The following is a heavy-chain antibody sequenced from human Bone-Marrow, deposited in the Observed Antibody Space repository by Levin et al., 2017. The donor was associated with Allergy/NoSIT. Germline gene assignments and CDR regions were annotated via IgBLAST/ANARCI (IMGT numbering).Heavy chain of an antibody. CDR1: GASVTRTGYY. D-gene: IGHD6-19*01. J-gene: IGHJ4*02. Sequence: SETLSLTCTVSGASVTRTGYYWGWVRQSPGTGLEWIGSYYYSVTTYYNPSLKSRVTISVDTSGRQFSLKLYSVSAADTAVYYCVRGNEGLAVAGPFDYWGLGTLVTVSS. CDR2: YYYSVTT. CDR3: VRGNEGLAVAGPFDY. V-gene: IGHV4-39*07.